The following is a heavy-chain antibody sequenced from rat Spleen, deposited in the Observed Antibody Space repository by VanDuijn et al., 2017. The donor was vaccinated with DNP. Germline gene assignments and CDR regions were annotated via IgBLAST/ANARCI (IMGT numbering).Heavy chain of an antibody. D-gene: IGHD1-6*01. V-gene: IGHV5-29*01. J-gene: IGHJ3*01. CDR1: GFTFSSFP. CDR2: INYDGSST. CDR3: ARQGYTTASNLFAY. Sequence: EVQLVESGGGLVQPGRSLKLSCAASGFTFSSFPMAWVRQAPTKGLEWVAAINYDGSSTDYRDSVKGRFTISRDNAKSTLYLQMDSLRSEDTATYYCARQGYTTASNLFAYWGQGTLVTVSS.